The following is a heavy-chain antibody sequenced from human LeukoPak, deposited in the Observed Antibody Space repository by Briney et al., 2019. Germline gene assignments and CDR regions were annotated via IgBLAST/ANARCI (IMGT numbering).Heavy chain of an antibody. CDR3: ARGGRTCSGGTCYERAFDI. D-gene: IGHD2-15*01. CDR1: AYTFTSCG. Sequence: ASVKLSCKASAYTFTSCGISWVRQAPAQGLEWMGWISGYNGNTNYAQELQGRVTMTTDTSTSTASMDLRSLRSDDAAVYYCARGGRTCSGGTCYERAFDIWGQGTMVTVSS. V-gene: IGHV1-18*01. CDR2: ISGYNGNT. J-gene: IGHJ3*02.